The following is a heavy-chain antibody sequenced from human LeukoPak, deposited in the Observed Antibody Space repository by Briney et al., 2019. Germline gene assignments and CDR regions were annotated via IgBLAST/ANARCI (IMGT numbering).Heavy chain of an antibody. V-gene: IGHV3-23*01. CDR3: AKDPEVLRWSFDY. J-gene: IGHJ4*02. Sequence: GGSLRLSCAASGFTFSSYAMSWVRQAPGKGLEWVSFISPSGDRTSNAVSVKGRFTISRDNSKNTLFLQMNSLRAEDTAVYFCAKDPEVLRWSFDYWGQGTLVTVSS. CDR2: ISPSGDRT. D-gene: IGHD4-23*01. CDR1: GFTFSSYA.